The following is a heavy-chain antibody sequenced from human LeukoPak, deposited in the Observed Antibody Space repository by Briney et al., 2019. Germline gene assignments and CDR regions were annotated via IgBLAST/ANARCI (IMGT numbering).Heavy chain of an antibody. CDR1: GFTFSNYS. D-gene: IGHD1-14*01. J-gene: IGHJ4*02. CDR3: AREPNQPYCDY. CDR2: ISRSKSFI. Sequence: GGSLRLSCAASGFTFSNYSMNWVRQAPGKGLEWVSSISRSKSFIYYADSVKGRFTISRDNALNSLYLQMNSLKVEDTAVYYCAREPNQPYCDYWGQGTLVTVSS. V-gene: IGHV3-21*01.